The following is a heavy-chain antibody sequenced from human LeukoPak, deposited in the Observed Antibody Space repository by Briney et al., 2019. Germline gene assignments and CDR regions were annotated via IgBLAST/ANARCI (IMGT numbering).Heavy chain of an antibody. CDR3: ARDPSPDSSSWYSGYYYYYGMDV. CDR1: GCTFSSYA. J-gene: IGHJ6*02. V-gene: IGHV3-23*01. D-gene: IGHD6-13*01. CDR2: TSDSDGST. Sequence: GGSLRLSCVASGCTFSSYAMGWVRQAPGKGLEWVSTTSDSDGSTYYADSVKGRFTISRDNSKNTLYLQMNSLRADDTAVYYCARDPSPDSSSWYSGYYYYYGMDVWGQGTTVTVSS.